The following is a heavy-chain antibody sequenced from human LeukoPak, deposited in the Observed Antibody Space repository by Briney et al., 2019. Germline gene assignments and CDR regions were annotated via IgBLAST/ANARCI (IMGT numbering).Heavy chain of an antibody. J-gene: IGHJ4*02. CDR1: GFTFSSYA. V-gene: IGHV3-48*01. CDR3: ARDRVAVAGLFDY. CDR2: ISSSSSTI. D-gene: IGHD6-19*01. Sequence: GGSLRLSCAASGFTFSSYAMHWVRQAPGKGLEWVSYISSSSSTIYYADSVKGRFTISRDNAKNSLYLQMNSLRAEDTAVYYCARDRVAVAGLFDYWGQGTLVTVSS.